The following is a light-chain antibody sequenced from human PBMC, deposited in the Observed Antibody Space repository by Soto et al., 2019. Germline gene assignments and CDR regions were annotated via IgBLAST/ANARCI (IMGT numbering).Light chain of an antibody. CDR3: SSYADAKKYVX. V-gene: IGLV2-8*01. CDR2: EVT. CDR1: SSDIGSRNY. J-gene: IGLJ2*01. Sequence: QSALTQPPSASGSPGQSVTISCTGTSSDIGSRNYVSWYQQQPGKAPRLMIYEVTKRPSGVPDRFSGSKSGNTASLTVSGLQAEDEADYYCSSYADAKKYVXFGGGTKLTVL.